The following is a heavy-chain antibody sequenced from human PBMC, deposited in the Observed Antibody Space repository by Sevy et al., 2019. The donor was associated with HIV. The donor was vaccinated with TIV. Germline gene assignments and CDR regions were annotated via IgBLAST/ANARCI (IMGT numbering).Heavy chain of an antibody. CDR1: GFTFSSYA. J-gene: IGHJ3*02. Sequence: GGSLRLSCAASGFTFSSYAMSWVRQAPGKGREWFPAISGSGGSTYYADSVKGRFTISRDNSKNTLYLQMNSLRAEDTAVYYCASPGVVVIANAFDIWGQGTMVTVSS. CDR2: ISGSGGST. CDR3: ASPGVVVIANAFDI. D-gene: IGHD2-21*01. V-gene: IGHV3-23*01.